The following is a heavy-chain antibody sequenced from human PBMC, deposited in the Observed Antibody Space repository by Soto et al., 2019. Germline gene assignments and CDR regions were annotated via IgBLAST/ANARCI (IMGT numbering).Heavy chain of an antibody. CDR1: GFTFSNNG. J-gene: IGHJ4*02. CDR3: AMDLYGGSSRFDY. Sequence: QVQLVESGGGVVQPGRSLRLSCVASGFTFSNNGIHWVRQAPGKGLEWVAVISSDGSKKYYADSVKGRFTISRDNSKNTLYLQKNSLRAEDTAVYYCAMDLYGGSSRFDYWGQGTLDTVSS. CDR2: ISSDGSKK. D-gene: IGHD2-15*01. V-gene: IGHV3-30*03.